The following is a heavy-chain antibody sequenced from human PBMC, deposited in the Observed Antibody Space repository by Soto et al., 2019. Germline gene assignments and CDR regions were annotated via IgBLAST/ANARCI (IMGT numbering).Heavy chain of an antibody. CDR1: GASLGGFH. CDR2: ISYDGSNK. V-gene: IGHV3-30-3*01. D-gene: IGHD3-22*01. CDR3: ARDGVAIYPSFDSSGYIY. J-gene: IGHJ4*02. Sequence: LSLTCAIYGASLGGFHWTWLRQAPGKGLEWVAVISYDGSNKYFADSVKGRFTISRDNSKSSLHLQMNRLRDEDTAVYYCARDGVAIYPSFDSSGYIYWGRGTLVTVSS.